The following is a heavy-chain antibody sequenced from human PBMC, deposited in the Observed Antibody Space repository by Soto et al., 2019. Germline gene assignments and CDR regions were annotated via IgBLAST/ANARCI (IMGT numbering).Heavy chain of an antibody. J-gene: IGHJ4*02. Sequence: VGSLRLSCAVSGFIFSSHGMHWVRQAPGKGLEWVAVIWSDGSEKHYADSVEGRFTISRDNSKNTMDLQMNSLRAEDTAVYYCARDRSYGPFYFDYWGQGTLVTVSS. CDR1: GFIFSSHG. V-gene: IGHV3-33*01. CDR2: IWSDGSEK. CDR3: ARDRSYGPFYFDY. D-gene: IGHD5-18*01.